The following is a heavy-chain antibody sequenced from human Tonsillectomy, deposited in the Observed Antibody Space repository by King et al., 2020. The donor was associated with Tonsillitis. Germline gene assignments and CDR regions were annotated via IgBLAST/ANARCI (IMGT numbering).Heavy chain of an antibody. CDR1: GYTFTGYY. CDR3: ARDLSSGTYYYYFGMDV. J-gene: IGHJ6*02. D-gene: IGHD3-22*01. Sequence: VQLVESGAEVKKPGASVKVSCKASGYTFTGYYMHWVRQAPGQGLEWMGWINPNSGGTNYAQKFQGRVTVTRDTSISTAYMELSRLRSDDTAVHYCARDLSSGTYYYYFGMDVWGQGTTVTVSS. CDR2: INPNSGGT. V-gene: IGHV1-2*02.